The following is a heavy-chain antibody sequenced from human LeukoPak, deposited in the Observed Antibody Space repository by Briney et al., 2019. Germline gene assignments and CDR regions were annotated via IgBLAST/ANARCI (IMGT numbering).Heavy chain of an antibody. Sequence: GASVKVSCKASGYTFTSYYMHWVRQAPGQGLEWMGIINPSGGSTSYAQKFQGRVTMTRDTSTSTVYMELSSLRSEDTAVYYCARDKEGMVYAMPGMDVWGQGTTVTVSS. CDR1: GYTFTSYY. J-gene: IGHJ6*02. CDR3: ARDKEGMVYAMPGMDV. D-gene: IGHD2-8*01. CDR2: INPSGGST. V-gene: IGHV1-46*01.